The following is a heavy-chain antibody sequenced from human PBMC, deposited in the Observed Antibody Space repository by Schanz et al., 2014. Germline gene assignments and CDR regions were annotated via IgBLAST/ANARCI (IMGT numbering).Heavy chain of an antibody. CDR2: ISSSSSTI. CDR3: AMGGYQLHH. V-gene: IGHV3-48*04. CDR1: GFTFRSYG. J-gene: IGHJ4*02. D-gene: IGHD1-7*01. Sequence: VQLVESGGGVVQPGRSLRLSCAASGFTFRSYGMHWVRQAPGKGLEWVSYISSSSSTIYYADSVKGRFTISRDNAENTLYLQMNSLRVEDTAVYYCAMGGYQLHHWGQGTLVTVSS.